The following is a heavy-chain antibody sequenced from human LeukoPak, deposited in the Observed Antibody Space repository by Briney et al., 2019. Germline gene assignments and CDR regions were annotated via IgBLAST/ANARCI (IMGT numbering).Heavy chain of an antibody. CDR1: GFSFDDYA. Sequence: SLRLSRAASGFSFDDYAMHWVRQVPGKGLEWVSGISWNSGSIGYAESVKGRFTISRDNAKNSLYLQMNSLRVEDTDLYYCARDGFYFYDGKEVAAFDIWGQGTMVTVSS. D-gene: IGHD3-22*01. J-gene: IGHJ3*02. CDR3: ARDGFYFYDGKEVAAFDI. V-gene: IGHV3-9*01. CDR2: ISWNSGSI.